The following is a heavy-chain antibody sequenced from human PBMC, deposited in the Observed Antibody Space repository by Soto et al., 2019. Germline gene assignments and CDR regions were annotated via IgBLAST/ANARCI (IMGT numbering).Heavy chain of an antibody. V-gene: IGHV1-69*12. D-gene: IGHD7-27*01. CDR3: VRVPWGMMLDHGMDV. J-gene: IGHJ6*02. Sequence: QVQLVQSGAEVRKPGSSVKVSCKASGDSFKASTISWVRQAPGQGLEWMGGIIPFFGQPNYAQRLPDRVTITADESSNTVYMELSSLRSDATAVYYCVRVPWGMMLDHGMDVWGQCFTVTVSS. CDR1: GDSFKAST. CDR2: IIPFFGQP.